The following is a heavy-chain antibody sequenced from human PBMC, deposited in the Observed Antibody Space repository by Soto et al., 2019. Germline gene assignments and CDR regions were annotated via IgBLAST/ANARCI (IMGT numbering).Heavy chain of an antibody. CDR1: GFTFTSSA. Sequence: ASVKVSCKASGFTFTSSAMQWVRQARGQRLEWIGWIVVGSGNTNYAQKFQERVTITRDMSTSTAYMELSSLRSEDTAVYYCAAEGIYSGYDLAFDIWGQGTMVTVSS. V-gene: IGHV1-58*02. CDR3: AAEGIYSGYDLAFDI. D-gene: IGHD5-12*01. CDR2: IVVGSGNT. J-gene: IGHJ3*02.